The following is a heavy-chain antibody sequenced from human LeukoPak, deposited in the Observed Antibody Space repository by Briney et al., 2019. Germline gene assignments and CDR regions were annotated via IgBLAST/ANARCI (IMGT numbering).Heavy chain of an antibody. D-gene: IGHD2/OR15-2a*01. Sequence: GGSLRLSCAASGFTFSSYAMTWVRQAPGKGLEWVSCFSFNGESKYYADSAKGRFTISRDNSKNTLYLQMNSLRAADTAVYYCARDKDTSYLSSFDYWGQGTLVTVSS. V-gene: IGHV3-23*01. CDR1: GFTFSSYA. J-gene: IGHJ4*02. CDR2: FSFNGESK. CDR3: ARDKDTSYLSSFDY.